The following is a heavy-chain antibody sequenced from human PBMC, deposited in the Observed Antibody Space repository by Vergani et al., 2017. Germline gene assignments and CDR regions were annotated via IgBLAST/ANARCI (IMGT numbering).Heavy chain of an antibody. CDR2: IKEDGSET. D-gene: IGHD3-16*01. J-gene: IGHJ2*01. V-gene: IGHV3-7*03. CDR3: VRPRSRGIHWYFDL. Sequence: EVQLVESGGGLVQPGGSLRLSCAASGFTFSSYWMSWVRQAPGKGLEWVANIKEDGSETYYVDSVKGRFTISRDNAKNSLYLQMHRLRAEDTAVYYCVRPRSRGIHWYFDLWGRGTLVTVSS. CDR1: GFTFSSYW.